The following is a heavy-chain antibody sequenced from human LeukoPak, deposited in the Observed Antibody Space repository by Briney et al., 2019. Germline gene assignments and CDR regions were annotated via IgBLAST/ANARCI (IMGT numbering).Heavy chain of an antibody. CDR3: AKGQSVTSPSY. Sequence: GGSLRLSCAASGFTFSNYAMSWVRRAPGKGLEWVSAISGNGGGTYYTDSVKGRLTISRDNSKNTLYLQMNSLRAEDTAIYYCAKGQSVTSPSYWGQGTLVTVSS. J-gene: IGHJ4*02. CDR2: ISGNGGGT. V-gene: IGHV3-23*01. CDR1: GFTFSNYA. D-gene: IGHD1-14*01.